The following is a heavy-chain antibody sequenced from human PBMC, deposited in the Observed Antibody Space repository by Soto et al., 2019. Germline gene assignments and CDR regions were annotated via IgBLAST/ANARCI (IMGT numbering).Heavy chain of an antibody. V-gene: IGHV1-2*02. D-gene: IGHD5-12*01. Sequence: QVQLVQSGAEVKKPGASVKVSCKASGYTFTGSYMHWVRQAPGQGLEWMGWINPNSGGTNYGQKLQGRVTMTRDTCFSTAYMELSRLRSEDTAVYYWASVDPTSSDWFDPWGQGTLVTVSS. CDR1: GYTFTGSY. CDR2: INPNSGGT. J-gene: IGHJ5*02. CDR3: ASVDPTSSDWFDP.